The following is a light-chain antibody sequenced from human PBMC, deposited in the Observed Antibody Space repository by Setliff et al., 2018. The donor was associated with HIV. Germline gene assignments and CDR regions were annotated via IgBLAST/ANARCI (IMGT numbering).Light chain of an antibody. J-gene: IGLJ1*01. CDR1: NIGSKS. V-gene: IGLV3-21*04. CDR3: QVWDRSSDHPYV. Sequence: ELTQPPSVSVAPGKTARITCGGNNIGSKSVHWYQQKPGQAPVLVISYDSDRPSGIPERFSGSNSGNTATLTISRVEAGDEADYYCQVWDRSSDHPYVFGTGAKV. CDR2: YDS.